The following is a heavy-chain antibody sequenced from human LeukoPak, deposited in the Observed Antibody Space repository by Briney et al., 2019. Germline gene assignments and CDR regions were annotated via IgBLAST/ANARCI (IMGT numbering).Heavy chain of an antibody. CDR3: TTDLVVHYYYYGMDV. CDR2: ISYDGSNK. Sequence: GGSLRLSCAASGFTFSSYAMHWVRQAPGKGLEWVAVISYDGSNKYYADSVKGRFTISRDNSKNTLYLQMNSLKTEDTAVYYCTTDLVVHYYYYGMDVWGQGTTVTVSS. V-gene: IGHV3-30-3*01. D-gene: IGHD2-8*02. CDR1: GFTFSSYA. J-gene: IGHJ6*02.